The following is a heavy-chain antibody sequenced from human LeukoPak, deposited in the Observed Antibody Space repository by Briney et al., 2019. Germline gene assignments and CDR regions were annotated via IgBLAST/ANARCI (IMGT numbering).Heavy chain of an antibody. J-gene: IGHJ1*01. CDR2: ISSSGSTI. CDR3: ARPSRPYRSNEYFQH. D-gene: IGHD6-13*01. CDR1: GFTFSSYE. Sequence: GGSLRLSCAASGFTFSSYEMNWVRQVPGKGQEWISYISSSGSTIYFADSVKGRFTISRDNAKNSLYLQMNSLRAEDTAVYYCARPSRPYRSNEYFQHWGQGTLVIVSS. V-gene: IGHV3-48*03.